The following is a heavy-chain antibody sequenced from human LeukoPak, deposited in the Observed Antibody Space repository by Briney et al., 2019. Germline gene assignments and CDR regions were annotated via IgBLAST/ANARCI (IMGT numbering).Heavy chain of an antibody. V-gene: IGHV3-23*01. CDR3: ATFCSGGDCYSFAP. CDR1: GFTFSHYA. J-gene: IGHJ5*02. CDR2: IIGSGGST. D-gene: IGHD2-15*01. Sequence: GGSLRLSCEGSGFTFSHYAMTWVRQAPGKGLEWVSTIIGSGGSTDYADSVKGRFTISRDNSKDTLFLQMDSLRVEDTAVYYCATFCSGGDCYSFAPWGQGTLVTVSS.